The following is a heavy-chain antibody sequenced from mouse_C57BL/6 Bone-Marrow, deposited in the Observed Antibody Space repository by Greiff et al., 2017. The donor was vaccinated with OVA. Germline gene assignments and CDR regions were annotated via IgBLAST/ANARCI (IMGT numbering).Heavy chain of an antibody. CDR2: IDPETGGT. J-gene: IGHJ1*03. D-gene: IGHD1-1*01. CDR3: TRGAYGSSYVGYFDV. CDR1: GYTFTDYE. Sequence: VKLVESGAELVRPGASVTLSCKASGYTFTDYEMHWVKQTPVHGLEWIGAIDPETGGTAYNQKFKGKAILTADKSSSTAYMELRSLTSEDSAVYYCTRGAYGSSYVGYFDVWGTGTTVTVSS. V-gene: IGHV1-15*01.